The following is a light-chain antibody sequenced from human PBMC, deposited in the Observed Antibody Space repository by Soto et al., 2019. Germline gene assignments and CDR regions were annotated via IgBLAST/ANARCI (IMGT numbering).Light chain of an antibody. CDR3: QKYNSAPFT. J-gene: IGKJ3*01. CDR1: QDIGNY. V-gene: IGKV1-27*01. CDR2: AAA. Sequence: DIQMTQSPSSLSASVGDRVTITCRASQDIGNYLAWYQQKPGKVPKVLIYAAATLLSGVPSRFSGSGSGTDFTLTISSLQPEDVATYYCQKYNSAPFTVGPGTKVDIK.